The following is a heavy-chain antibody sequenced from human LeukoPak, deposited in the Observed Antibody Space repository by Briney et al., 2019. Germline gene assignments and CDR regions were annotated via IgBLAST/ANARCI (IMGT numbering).Heavy chain of an antibody. Sequence: SETLSLTCTVSGGSISSYYWSWIRQPPGKGLEWIGYIYYSGSTNYNPSLKSRVTISVDTSKNQFSLKLSSVTAADTAVYYCARDHIKKGGFDPWGQGTLVTVSS. CDR1: GGSISSYY. CDR3: ARDHIKKGGFDP. J-gene: IGHJ5*02. V-gene: IGHV4-59*01. D-gene: IGHD1-14*01. CDR2: IYYSGST.